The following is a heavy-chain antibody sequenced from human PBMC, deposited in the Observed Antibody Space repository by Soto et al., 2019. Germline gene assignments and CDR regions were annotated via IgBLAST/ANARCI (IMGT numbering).Heavy chain of an antibody. CDR2: ISYDGSNK. CDR3: AKDSYPTKYYYGSGSRRPSGMDV. J-gene: IGHJ6*02. V-gene: IGHV3-30*18. CDR1: GFTFSSYG. D-gene: IGHD3-10*01. Sequence: GGSLRLSCAASGFTFSSYGMHWVRQAPGKGLEWVAVISYDGSNKYYADSVKGRFTISRDNSKNTLYLQMNGLRAEDTAVYYCAKDSYPTKYYYGSGSRRPSGMDVWGQGTTVTVSS.